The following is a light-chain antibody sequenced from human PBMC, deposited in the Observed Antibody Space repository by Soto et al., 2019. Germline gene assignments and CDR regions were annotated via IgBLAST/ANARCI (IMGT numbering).Light chain of an antibody. Sequence: QSVLTQPPSVSGAPGQRVTISCTGSSSNIGAGHDVHWYQHLPGTAPKLLIYGNGNRPSGVPDRFSGSKSGTSASLAITGLQTEDEADYYCQSYDSILSGSEVFGTGTKVTVL. V-gene: IGLV1-40*01. CDR2: GNG. CDR1: SSNIGAGHD. J-gene: IGLJ1*01. CDR3: QSYDSILSGSEV.